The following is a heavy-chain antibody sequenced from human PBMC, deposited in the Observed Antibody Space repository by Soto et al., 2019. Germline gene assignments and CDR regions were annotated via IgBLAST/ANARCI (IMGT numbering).Heavy chain of an antibody. CDR3: ARDPKTSGGQHWAFNYFDS. V-gene: IGHV3-30-3*01. Sequence: LRLSCAASGFSFSISPMHWVRQAPGKGPEWVALISYDGTNKFYADSVKGRFTISRDNSKSTLYLQVDSLRPEDAAAYYCARDPKTSGGQHWAFNYFDSWGQGTLVTVSS. J-gene: IGHJ4*02. CDR1: GFSFSISP. CDR2: ISYDGTNK. D-gene: IGHD7-27*01.